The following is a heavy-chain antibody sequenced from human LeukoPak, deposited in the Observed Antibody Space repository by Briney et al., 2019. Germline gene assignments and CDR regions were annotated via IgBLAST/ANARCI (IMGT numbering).Heavy chain of an antibody. D-gene: IGHD5-18*01. Sequence: GGSLRFSCAASGFTFSSYSMNWVRQAPGKGLEWVSSISSSSSYIYYADSVKGRFTISRDNAKNSLYLQMNSLRAEDTAVYYCARAARVDTAMVFYWGQGTLVTVSS. CDR2: ISSSSSYI. V-gene: IGHV3-21*01. J-gene: IGHJ4*02. CDR1: GFTFSSYS. CDR3: ARAARVDTAMVFY.